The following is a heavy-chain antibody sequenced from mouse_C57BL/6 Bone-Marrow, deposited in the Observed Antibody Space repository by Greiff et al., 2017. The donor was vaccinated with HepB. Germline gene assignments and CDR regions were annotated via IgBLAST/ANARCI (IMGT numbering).Heavy chain of an antibody. CDR2: ILPGSGST. V-gene: IGHV1-9*01. J-gene: IGHJ1*03. Sequence: VQLQQSGAELMKPGASVKLSCKATGYTFTGYWIEWVKQRPGHGLEWIGEILPGSGSTNYNEKFKGKATFTADTSSNTAYMQLSSLTTEDSAIYSCARTPYYYGSSPWWYLDDWGTGTTVTVSS. CDR1: GYTFTGYW. CDR3: ARTPYYYGSSPWWYLDD. D-gene: IGHD1-1*01.